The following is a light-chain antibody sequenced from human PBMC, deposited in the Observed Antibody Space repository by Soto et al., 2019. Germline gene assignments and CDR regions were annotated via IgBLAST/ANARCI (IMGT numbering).Light chain of an antibody. J-gene: IGLJ3*02. CDR1: NIGSKS. CDR3: QSYDSSLSGSV. Sequence: SYELTQPPSVSVAPGQTARITCGGNNIGSKSVHWYQQKPGQAPVLVVYDDSDRPSGITERFSGSNSGNTASLAITGLQAEDEADYYCQSYDSSLSGSVFGGGTKLTVL. V-gene: IGLV3-21*02. CDR2: DDS.